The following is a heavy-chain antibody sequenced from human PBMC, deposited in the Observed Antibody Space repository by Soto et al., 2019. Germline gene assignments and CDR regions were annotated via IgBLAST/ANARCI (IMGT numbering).Heavy chain of an antibody. CDR2: IIPIFGTA. Sequence: QVQLVQSGAEVKKPGSSVKVSCKASGGTFSSYAISWVRQAPGQGLEWMGGIIPIFGTANYAQKFQGRVTITADEATSTAYMELSSLRSEDTAVYYCVSVDRDRGYFDYWGQGTLVTVSS. D-gene: IGHD5-12*01. V-gene: IGHV1-69*01. CDR1: GGTFSSYA. J-gene: IGHJ4*02. CDR3: VSVDRDRGYFDY.